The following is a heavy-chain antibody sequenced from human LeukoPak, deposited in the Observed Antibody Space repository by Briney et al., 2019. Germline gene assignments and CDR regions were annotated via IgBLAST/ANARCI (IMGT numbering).Heavy chain of an antibody. CDR2: ITSNGGTT. V-gene: IGHV3-64*01. Sequence: GGSLRLSCAASGFTFSSYGMVWVRQAPGKGLEYVSGITSNGGTTYYGNSVKGRFSISRDNSKDTLYLQMGSLRSEDMAVYYCARGIRWASDYWGQGTLVTVAS. CDR1: GFTFSSYG. D-gene: IGHD4-23*01. J-gene: IGHJ4*02. CDR3: ARGIRWASDY.